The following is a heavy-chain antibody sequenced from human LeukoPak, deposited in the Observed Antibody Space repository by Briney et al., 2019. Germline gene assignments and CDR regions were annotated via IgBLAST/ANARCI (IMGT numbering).Heavy chain of an antibody. Sequence: SGRSLRLSCAASGFTFSSYAMHWVRQAPGKGREWVAVISYDGSNKYYADSVKGRFTISRDNSKNTLYLQMNSLRAEDTAVYYCARDLQPRTFFDYWGQGTLVTVSS. CDR3: ARDLQPRTFFDY. J-gene: IGHJ4*02. V-gene: IGHV3-30-3*01. CDR1: GFTFSSYA. D-gene: IGHD5-18*01. CDR2: ISYDGSNK.